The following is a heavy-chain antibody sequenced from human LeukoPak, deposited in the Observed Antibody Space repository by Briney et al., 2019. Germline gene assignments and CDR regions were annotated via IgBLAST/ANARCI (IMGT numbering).Heavy chain of an antibody. Sequence: GGSLRVSCAASAVTFSSYAMSWVRQAPGKGLEWVSTISASASSTYYVDSVRGRFTIFRDNSKNTLYLQMNSLRAEDTAVYYCAKLPDYYDSSGYTYVDYWGQGTLVTVSS. J-gene: IGHJ4*02. CDR3: AKLPDYYDSSGYTYVDY. CDR1: AVTFSSYA. CDR2: ISASASST. V-gene: IGHV3-23*01. D-gene: IGHD3-22*01.